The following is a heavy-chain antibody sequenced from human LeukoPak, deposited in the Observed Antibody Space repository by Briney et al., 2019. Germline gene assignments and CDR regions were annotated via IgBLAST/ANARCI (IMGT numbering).Heavy chain of an antibody. J-gene: IGHJ4*02. CDR3: AKGTKVIVVDNYFDY. V-gene: IGHV3-23*01. CDR2: ISGNGGGT. D-gene: IGHD3-22*01. CDR1: GFTFSNYA. Sequence: GGSLRLSCAASGFTFSNYAMSWVRQAPGKGLEWVSAISGNGGGTYYTDSVKGRFTISRDNSKNTLYLQMKSLRAEDTAVYYCAKGTKVIVVDNYFDYWGQGTLVTVSS.